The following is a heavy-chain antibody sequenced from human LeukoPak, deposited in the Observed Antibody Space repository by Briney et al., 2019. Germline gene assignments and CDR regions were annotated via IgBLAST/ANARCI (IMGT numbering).Heavy chain of an antibody. CDR1: GFTFSSYS. V-gene: IGHV3-21*01. Sequence: GGSLRLSCAASGFTFSSYSMNWVRQAPGEGLEWVSSISSSSSYIYYADSVKGRFTISRDNAKNSLYLQMNSLRAEDTAVYYCARALGSVDGYYSRWFDPWGQGTLVTVSS. CDR2: ISSSSSYI. CDR3: ARALGSVDGYYSRWFDP. D-gene: IGHD3-22*01. J-gene: IGHJ5*02.